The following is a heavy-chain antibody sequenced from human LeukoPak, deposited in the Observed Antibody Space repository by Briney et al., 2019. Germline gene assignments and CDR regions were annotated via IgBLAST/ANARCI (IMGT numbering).Heavy chain of an antibody. CDR3: ASRGSGSSDY. CDR2: INPILGIA. V-gene: IGHV1-69*04. D-gene: IGHD3-10*01. J-gene: IGHJ4*02. Sequence: ASVKVSCKASGGTFSSYAICWVRHPPGQGLEWMGRINPILGIANYAQKFQGSITITADKSTSTAYMEFSSLRYEDTAVYYCASRGSGSSDYWGQGTLVTVSS. CDR1: GGTFSSYA.